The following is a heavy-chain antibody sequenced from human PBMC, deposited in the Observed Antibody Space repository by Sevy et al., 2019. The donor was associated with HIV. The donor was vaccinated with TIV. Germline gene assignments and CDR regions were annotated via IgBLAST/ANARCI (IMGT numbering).Heavy chain of an antibody. Sequence: GESLKISCKGSGYSFTSHWIAWVRQMPGKGLEWMGIIYPGDSDSRYSPSFQGQVTISADKSISTAYLQWRSLKASDTAMYYCARHSDYCSGGSCYSRYYYGMDVWGQGTTVTVSS. CDR3: ARHSDYCSGGSCYSRYYYGMDV. V-gene: IGHV5-51*01. CDR1: GYSFTSHW. J-gene: IGHJ6*02. D-gene: IGHD2-15*01. CDR2: IYPGDSDS.